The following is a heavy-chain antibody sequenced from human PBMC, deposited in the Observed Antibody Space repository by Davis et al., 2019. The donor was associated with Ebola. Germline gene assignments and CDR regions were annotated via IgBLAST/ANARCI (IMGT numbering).Heavy chain of an antibody. CDR3: AIGGSGSYGWFDP. Sequence: SETLSLTCTASGGSISSYYWSWIRQPPGKGLEWIGYIYYSGSTNYNPSLKSRVTISVDTSKNQFSLKLSSVTAADTAVYYCAIGGSGSYGWFDPWGQGTLVTVSS. V-gene: IGHV4-59*01. J-gene: IGHJ5*02. CDR2: IYYSGST. D-gene: IGHD3-10*01. CDR1: GGSISSYY.